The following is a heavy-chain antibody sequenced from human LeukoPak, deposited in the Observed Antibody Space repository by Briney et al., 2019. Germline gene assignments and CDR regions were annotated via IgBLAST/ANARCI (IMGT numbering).Heavy chain of an antibody. V-gene: IGHV4-34*01. CDR3: ARAEPVDTAMGL. J-gene: IGHJ4*02. CDR1: GGSFSGYY. Sequence: SETLSLTCAVYGGSFSGYYWSWIRQPPGKGLEWIGEINHSGSTNYNPSLKSRVTISVDTSKNQFSLKLSSVTAADTAVYYCARAEPVDTAMGLWGQGTLVTVSS. CDR2: INHSGST. D-gene: IGHD5-18*01.